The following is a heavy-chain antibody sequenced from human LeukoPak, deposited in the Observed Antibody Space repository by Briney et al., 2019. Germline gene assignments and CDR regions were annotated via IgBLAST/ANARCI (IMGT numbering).Heavy chain of an antibody. CDR3: ARDRTIWAGFPLDF. Sequence: GGSLRLSCAASGFTFSNYGMHWVRQAPGKGLEWVAVIWYDGTNKYYAGSVKGRFTISRDNSKNMLYLQMDSLRAEDTAVYYCARDRTIWAGFPLDFWGQGNLVTVSS. V-gene: IGHV3-33*01. CDR1: GFTFSNYG. D-gene: IGHD3/OR15-3a*01. CDR2: IWYDGTNK. J-gene: IGHJ4*02.